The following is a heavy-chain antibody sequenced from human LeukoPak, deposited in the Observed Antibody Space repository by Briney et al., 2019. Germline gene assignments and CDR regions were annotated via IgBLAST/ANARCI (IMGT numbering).Heavy chain of an antibody. V-gene: IGHV3-23*01. D-gene: IGHD6-25*01. CDR3: VRQAQEDY. J-gene: IGHJ4*02. CDR2: ISGSGGKT. Sequence: PGGSLRLSCAASGFTFRSYAIAWVRQALGKGLEWVSGISGSGGKTYYADSVKGRFTISRDNSKNTLYLQMNSLRPEDSAMYYCVRQAQEDYWGQGTPVTVSA. CDR1: GFTFRSYA.